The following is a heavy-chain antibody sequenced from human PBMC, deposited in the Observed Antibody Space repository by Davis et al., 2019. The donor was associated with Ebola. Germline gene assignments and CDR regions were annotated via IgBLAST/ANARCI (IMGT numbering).Heavy chain of an antibody. V-gene: IGHV3-11*04. CDR3: ARVLNVVVPAAWGTYYYGMDV. CDR1: GFTFSDYY. D-gene: IGHD2-2*01. CDR2: ISSSGSTI. J-gene: IGHJ6*02. Sequence: GGSLRLSCAASGFTFSDYYMSWIRQAPGKGLEWVSYISSSGSTIYYADSVKGRFTISRDNAKNSLYLQMNSLRAEDTAVYYCARVLNVVVPAAWGTYYYGMDVWGQGTTVTVSS.